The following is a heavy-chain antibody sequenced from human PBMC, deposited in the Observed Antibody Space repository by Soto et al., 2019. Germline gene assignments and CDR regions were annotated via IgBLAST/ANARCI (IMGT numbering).Heavy chain of an antibody. J-gene: IGHJ4*02. Sequence: PGGSLRLSCAASGFIFSNYAMSWVRQAPGKGLEWVSFISGSGSSTYYADSVKGRFTISRGNYKNTMYLQMNSLRAEDAAVYYCVREASSSGLNLDHWGRGNLVTVSS. V-gene: IGHV3-23*01. CDR3: VREASSSGLNLDH. CDR2: ISGSGSST. D-gene: IGHD6-6*01. CDR1: GFIFSNYA.